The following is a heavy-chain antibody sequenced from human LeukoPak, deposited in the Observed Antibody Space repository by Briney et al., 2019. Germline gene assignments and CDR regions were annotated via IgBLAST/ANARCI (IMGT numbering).Heavy chain of an antibody. CDR3: AKSKGVVPTLDY. CDR1: GFTFSSYA. D-gene: IGHD3-22*01. V-gene: IGHV3-23*01. Sequence: GGSLRLSCAASGFTFSSYAMSWVRQAPGKGLEWVSAMSGSGGSTYYAASVKGRFTISRNNSKNTLYLQMNSLRAEDTAVYYCAKSKGVVPTLDYWGQGTLVTVSS. CDR2: MSGSGGST. J-gene: IGHJ4*02.